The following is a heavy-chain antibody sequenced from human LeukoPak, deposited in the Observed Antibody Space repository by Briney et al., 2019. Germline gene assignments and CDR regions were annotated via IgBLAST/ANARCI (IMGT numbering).Heavy chain of an antibody. CDR3: ARDGLRYCSGGSCYSNAFDI. D-gene: IGHD2-15*01. CDR1: GFTFSSYG. Sequence: PPGRSLRLSCAASGFTFSSYGMPWVRQAPGKGLEWVAVIWYDGSNKYYADSVKGRFTISRDNSKNTLYLQMNSLRAEDTAVYYCARDGLRYCSGGSCYSNAFDIWGQGTMVTVSS. CDR2: IWYDGSNK. J-gene: IGHJ3*02. V-gene: IGHV3-33*01.